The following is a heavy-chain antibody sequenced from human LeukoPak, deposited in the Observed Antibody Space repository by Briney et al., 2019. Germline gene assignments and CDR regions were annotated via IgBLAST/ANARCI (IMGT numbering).Heavy chain of an antibody. CDR1: NYSISNSLY. D-gene: IGHD4-17*01. CDR2: IYRSGST. V-gene: IGHV4-38-2*02. CDR3: AGGTYGYYMDV. J-gene: IGHJ6*03. Sequence: SETLSLTCSGSNYSISNSLYWGWLRQPPGKGLEWIGSIYRSGSTFYNPSLKSRVTISLDTSKNQFSLKQSSVTAADTAVYFCAGGTYGYYMDVWGKGTTVTVSS.